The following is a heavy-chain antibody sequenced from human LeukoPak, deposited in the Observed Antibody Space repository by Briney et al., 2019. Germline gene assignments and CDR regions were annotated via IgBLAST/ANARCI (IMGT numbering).Heavy chain of an antibody. CDR3: ARDSADLDYYGSGSYW. CDR2: ISAYNGNT. Sequence: ASVKVSCKASGYTFTSHGISWVRQAPGQGLEWMGWISAYNGNTKYAQKLQGRVTMTTDTSTSTAYMELRSLRSDDTAVYYCARDSADLDYYGSGSYWWGQGTLVTVSS. CDR1: GYTFTSHG. J-gene: IGHJ4*02. D-gene: IGHD3-10*01. V-gene: IGHV1-18*01.